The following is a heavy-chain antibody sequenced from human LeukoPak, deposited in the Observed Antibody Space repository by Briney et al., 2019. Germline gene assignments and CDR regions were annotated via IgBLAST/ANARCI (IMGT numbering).Heavy chain of an antibody. CDR2: INPSGGST. V-gene: IGHV1-46*01. CDR1: GYTFTSYY. D-gene: IGHD3-16*02. J-gene: IGHJ3*02. Sequence: ASVKVSCKASGYTFTSYYMHWVRQAPGQGLEWMGIINPSGGSTSYAQKFQGRVTMTRDTSTSTVYMELSSLRSEDTAVYYCARGGTFTYYDYVWGSYRYPGDALDIWGQGTMVTVSS. CDR3: ARGGTFTYYDYVWGSYRYPGDALDI.